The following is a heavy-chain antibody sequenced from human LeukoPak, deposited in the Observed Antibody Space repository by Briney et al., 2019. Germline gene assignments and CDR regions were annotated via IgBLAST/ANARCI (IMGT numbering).Heavy chain of an antibody. CDR2: ISSSSSYI. CDR1: GFTFSSYS. CDR3: ARETPRRGETRDGYR. Sequence: GGSLRLSCAASGFTFSSYSMNWVRQAPGKGLEWVSSISSSSSYIYYADSVKGRFTISRDNPKNLLFLQINSLRVEDMAVYYCARETPRRGETRDGYRWGQGTLVTVSS. D-gene: IGHD5-24*01. J-gene: IGHJ5*02. V-gene: IGHV3-21*06.